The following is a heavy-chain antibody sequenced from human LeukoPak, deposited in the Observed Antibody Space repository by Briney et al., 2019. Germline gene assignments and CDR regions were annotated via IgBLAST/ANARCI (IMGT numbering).Heavy chain of an antibody. CDR1: GYTFTSYY. CDR3: ARSPTVTKRLVVESY. J-gene: IGHJ4*02. D-gene: IGHD4-17*01. CDR2: INPSGGST. Sequence: GASVKVSCKASGYTFTSYYMHWVRQAPRQGLEWMGIINPSGGSTSYAQKFQGRVTMTRDTSTSTVYMELSSLRSEDTAVYYCARSPTVTKRLVVESYWGQGTLVTVSS. V-gene: IGHV1-46*01.